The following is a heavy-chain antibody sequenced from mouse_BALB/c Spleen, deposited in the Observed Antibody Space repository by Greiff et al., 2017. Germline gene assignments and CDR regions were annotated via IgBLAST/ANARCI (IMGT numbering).Heavy chain of an antibody. CDR1: GFTFSSYA. Sequence: EVKLVESGGGLVKPGGSLKLSCAASGFTFSSYAMSWVRQTPEKRLEWVASISSGGSTYYPDSVKGRFTISRDNARNILYLQMSSLRSEDTAMYYCARFTGVRRSYAMDYWGQGTSVTVSS. D-gene: IGHD2-14*01. V-gene: IGHV5-6-5*01. CDR3: ARFTGVRRSYAMDY. J-gene: IGHJ4*01. CDR2: ISSGGST.